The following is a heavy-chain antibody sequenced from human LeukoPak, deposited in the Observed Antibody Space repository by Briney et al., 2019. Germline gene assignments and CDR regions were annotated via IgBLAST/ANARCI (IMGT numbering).Heavy chain of an antibody. J-gene: IGHJ4*02. CDR3: ARAPYYDSSGVLMGFDY. D-gene: IGHD3-22*01. CDR1: GFTLSSSS. CDR2: ISSSSSYI. V-gene: IGHV3-21*01. Sequence: GGSPRLSCAASGFTLSSSSMNWVRQAPGKGLEWVSSISSSSSYIYYADSVKGRFTISRDNAKNSLYLQMNSLRAEDTAVYYCARAPYYDSSGVLMGFDYWGQGTLVTLSS.